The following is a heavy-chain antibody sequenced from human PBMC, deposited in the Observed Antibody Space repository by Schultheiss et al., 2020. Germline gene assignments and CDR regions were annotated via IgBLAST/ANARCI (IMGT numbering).Heavy chain of an antibody. CDR1: GYTFTSYG. CDR2: ISAYNGNT. V-gene: IGHV1-18*04. Sequence: GGSLRLSCKASGYTFTSYGISWVRQAPGQGLEWMGWISAYNGNTNYAQKLQGRVTMTTDTSTSTAYMELRSLRSDDTAVYYCARGGSVWFGELGTDYWGQGTLVTVS. J-gene: IGHJ4*02. D-gene: IGHD3-10*01. CDR3: ARGGSVWFGELGTDY.